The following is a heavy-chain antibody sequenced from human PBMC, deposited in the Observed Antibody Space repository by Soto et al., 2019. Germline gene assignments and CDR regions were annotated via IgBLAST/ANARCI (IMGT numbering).Heavy chain of an antibody. CDR3: ARDANIQLWTYYYYNMDV. CDR1: EFAFSSHA. D-gene: IGHD5-18*01. Sequence: QVQLVESGGGVVQPGGSLRLSCAASEFAFSSHAMHWVRQAPGKGLEWVAVIWHDGSVKYYLDSVKGRFTISRDNSKNTVYLEMSSLRLEDTAVYYCARDANIQLWTYYYYNMDVWGQGTTVTVSS. J-gene: IGHJ6*02. CDR2: IWHDGSVK. V-gene: IGHV3-33*01.